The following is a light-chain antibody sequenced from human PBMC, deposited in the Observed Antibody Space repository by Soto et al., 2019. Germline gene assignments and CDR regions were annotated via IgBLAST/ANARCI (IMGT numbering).Light chain of an antibody. Sequence: EIVMTQSPATLSVSPGERATLSCRASQSVSSNLAWYQQKPGQAPRLLIYGASTRATGIPARFSGSGSGTEFTLTISSLQSEDFAVYYLQQYNNWPPSITFGQGTRLEIK. J-gene: IGKJ5*01. CDR3: QQYNNWPPSIT. V-gene: IGKV3-15*01. CDR1: QSVSSN. CDR2: GAS.